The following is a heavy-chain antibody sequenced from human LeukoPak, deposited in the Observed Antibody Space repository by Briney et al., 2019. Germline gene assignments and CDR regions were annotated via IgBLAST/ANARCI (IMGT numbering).Heavy chain of an antibody. CDR3: AKGGSWELLLVVY. J-gene: IGHJ4*02. V-gene: IGHV3-23*01. Sequence: GGSLRLSCAASGFTFSSYWMHWVRQAPGKGLVWVSAISGSGGSTYYADSVKGRFTISRDNSKNTLYLQMNSLRAEDTAVYYCAKGGSWELLLVVYWGQGTLVTVSS. CDR2: ISGSGGST. D-gene: IGHD1-26*01. CDR1: GFTFSSYW.